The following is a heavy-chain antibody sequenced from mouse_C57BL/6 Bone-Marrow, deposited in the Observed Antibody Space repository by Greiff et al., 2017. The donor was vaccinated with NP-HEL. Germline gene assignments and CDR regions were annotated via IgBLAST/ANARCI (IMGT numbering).Heavy chain of an antibody. CDR1: GYTFTSYW. V-gene: IGHV1-64*01. CDR3: ARGFITTVVAPVAY. CDR2: IHPNSGST. J-gene: IGHJ3*01. D-gene: IGHD1-1*01. Sequence: QVQLQQPGAELVKPGASVKLSCKASGYTFTSYWMHWVKQRPGQGLERIGMIHPNSGSTNYNEKFKSKATLTVDKSSSTAYMQLSSLTSEDSAVYYCARGFITTVVAPVAYWGQGTLVTVSA.